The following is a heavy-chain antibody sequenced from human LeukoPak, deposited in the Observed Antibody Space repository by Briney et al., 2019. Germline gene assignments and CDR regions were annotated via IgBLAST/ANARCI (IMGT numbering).Heavy chain of an antibody. V-gene: IGHV1-2*02. CDR2: INPNSGGT. J-gene: IGHJ4*02. Sequence: ASVKVSCKASGYTFTGYYMHWVRQAPRQGLEWMGWINPNSGGTNYAQKFQGRVTMTRDTSISTAYMELSRLRSDDTAVYYCARVWLCGGDCYHFDYWGQGTLVTVSS. D-gene: IGHD2-21*02. CDR3: ARVWLCGGDCYHFDY. CDR1: GYTFTGYY.